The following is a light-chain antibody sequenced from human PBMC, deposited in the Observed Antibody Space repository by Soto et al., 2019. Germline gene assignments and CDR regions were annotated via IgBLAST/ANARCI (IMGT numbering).Light chain of an antibody. CDR3: CEYAGSTALL. CDR2: DVT. J-gene: IGLJ7*01. Sequence: QSALSQPRSVSGSPGQSVTVSCTGTSSDVGTFNYVSWYQLHPGEAPKLIIYDVTERPSGVPDRFSGSRSGNTASLTISGLQAEDEADYHCCEYAGSTALLFGGGTQLTVL. CDR1: SSDVGTFNY. V-gene: IGLV2-11*01.